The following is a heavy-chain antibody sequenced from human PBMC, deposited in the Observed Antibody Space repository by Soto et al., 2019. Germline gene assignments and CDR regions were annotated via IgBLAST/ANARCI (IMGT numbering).Heavy chain of an antibody. D-gene: IGHD6-13*01. V-gene: IGHV1-69*13. CDR3: AVGSSWSSSIDY. Sequence: SVKVSCKASGGSFSSYAISWVRQAPGQGLEWMGGIIPIFGTANYAQKFQGRVTITADESTSTAYMELSSLRSEDTAVYYCAVGSSWSSSIDYWGQGTLVTVSS. CDR2: IIPIFGTA. CDR1: GGSFSSYA. J-gene: IGHJ4*02.